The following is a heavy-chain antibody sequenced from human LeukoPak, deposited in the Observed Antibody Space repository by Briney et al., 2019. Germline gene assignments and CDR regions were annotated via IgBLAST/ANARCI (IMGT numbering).Heavy chain of an antibody. Sequence: GGSLRLSCAASGFTFTDYWMSWVRQAPGKGLEWVANIKRDGSEKYYVDSVKGRFTISRDNAKKSLYLQMNSLRAEDTAVYYCGRVGAYYGSGSYSDYWGQGTLVTVSS. V-gene: IGHV3-7*01. CDR1: GFTFTDYW. D-gene: IGHD3-10*01. CDR2: IKRDGSEK. J-gene: IGHJ4*02. CDR3: GRVGAYYGSGSYSDY.